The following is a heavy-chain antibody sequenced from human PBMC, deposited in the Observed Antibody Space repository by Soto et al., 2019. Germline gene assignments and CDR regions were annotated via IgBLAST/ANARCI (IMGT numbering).Heavy chain of an antibody. Sequence: QVQLQQWGAGLLKPSETLSLTCAVYGGSFSGYYWSWIRQPPGKGLEWIGEINHSGSTNYNQSLKSRVTISVDTSKNQFSLKLSSVTAADTAVYYCARGGADDSSGYYFPSGFDYWGQGTLVTVSS. CDR3: ARGGADDSSGYYFPSGFDY. V-gene: IGHV4-34*01. J-gene: IGHJ4*02. CDR1: GGSFSGYY. D-gene: IGHD3-22*01. CDR2: INHSGST.